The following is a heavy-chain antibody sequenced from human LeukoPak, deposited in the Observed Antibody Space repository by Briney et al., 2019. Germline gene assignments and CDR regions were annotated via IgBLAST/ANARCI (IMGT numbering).Heavy chain of an antibody. J-gene: IGHJ5*02. CDR3: ARDVDTAMVQGFDP. CDR1: GGSFSGYY. Sequence: SETLSLTCAVYGGSFSGYYWSWIRQPPGKGLEWIGEINHSGSTNYNPSLKSRVTISVDTSKNQFSLKLSSVTAADTAVYYCARDVDTAMVQGFDPWGQGTLVTVSS. V-gene: IGHV4-34*01. CDR2: INHSGST. D-gene: IGHD5-18*01.